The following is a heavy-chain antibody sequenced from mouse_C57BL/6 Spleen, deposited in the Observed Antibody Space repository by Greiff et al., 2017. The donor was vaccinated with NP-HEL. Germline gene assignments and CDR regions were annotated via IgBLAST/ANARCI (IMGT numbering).Heavy chain of an antibody. Sequence: QVQLQQPGAELVRPGSSVKLSCKASGYTFTSYWMDWVKQRPGQGLEWIGNIYPSDSETHYNQKFKDKATLTVDKSSSTAYLQLSSLTSEDPAFYYCARDYGSSHWYLDVWGTGTTVTVSS. J-gene: IGHJ1*03. CDR1: GYTFTSYW. D-gene: IGHD1-1*01. CDR3: ARDYGSSHWYLDV. CDR2: IYPSDSET. V-gene: IGHV1-61*01.